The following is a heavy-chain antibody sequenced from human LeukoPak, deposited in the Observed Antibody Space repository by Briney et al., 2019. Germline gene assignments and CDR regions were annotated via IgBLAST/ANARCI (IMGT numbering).Heavy chain of an antibody. Sequence: GRSLRLSCAASGFTFSTYGMHWVRQAPGKGLEWVSIISGGVFSGSATVTYYADSVKGRFTISRDNSKNTLNLQLNSLRAEDTAVYYCARALEGWYGDFDYWGQGTLVTVSS. CDR2: ISGGVFSGSATVT. V-gene: IGHV3-NL1*01. J-gene: IGHJ4*02. CDR3: ARALEGWYGDFDY. D-gene: IGHD6-19*01. CDR1: GFTFSTYG.